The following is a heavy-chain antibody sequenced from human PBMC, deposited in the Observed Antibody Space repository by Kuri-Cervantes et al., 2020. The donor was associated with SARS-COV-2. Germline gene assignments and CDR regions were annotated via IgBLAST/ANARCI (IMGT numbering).Heavy chain of an antibody. J-gene: IGHJ4*02. CDR3: ARDKASVAGYFDY. V-gene: IGHV4-39*07. Sequence: SETLSLTCTVSGGSISSSSYYWGWIRQPPGKGLEWIGSIYYSGSTYYNPSLKSRVTISVDTSKNQFSLKLSSVTAADTAVYYCARDKASVAGYFDYWGQGTLVTVSS. CDR2: IYYSGST. D-gene: IGHD6-19*01. CDR1: GGSISSSSYY.